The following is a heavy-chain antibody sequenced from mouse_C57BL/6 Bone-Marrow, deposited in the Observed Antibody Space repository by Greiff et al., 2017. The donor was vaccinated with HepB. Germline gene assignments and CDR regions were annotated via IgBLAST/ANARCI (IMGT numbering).Heavy chain of an antibody. Sequence: DVQLVESGGDLVKPGGSLKLSCAASGFTFSSYGMSWVRQTPDKRLEWVATISSGGSYTYYPDSVKGRVTISRDNAKNTLYLQMSSLKSEDTAMYYCSRHDYGGYFDVWGTGTTVTVSS. D-gene: IGHD1-1*01. V-gene: IGHV5-6*01. CDR2: ISSGGSYT. J-gene: IGHJ1*03. CDR1: GFTFSSYG. CDR3: SRHDYGGYFDV.